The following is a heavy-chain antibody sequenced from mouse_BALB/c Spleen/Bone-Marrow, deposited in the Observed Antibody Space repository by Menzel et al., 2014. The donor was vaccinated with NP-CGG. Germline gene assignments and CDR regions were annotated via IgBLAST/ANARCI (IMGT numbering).Heavy chain of an antibody. CDR3: ARWLLLDY. D-gene: IGHD2-3*01. V-gene: IGHV1S22*01. J-gene: IGHJ2*01. CDR2: IYPGTDST. Sequence: LQQSGSELVRPGASVKLSCKASGYTFTSYWMHWVKQRPGQGLEWIGNIYPGTDSTNYDEKFKTKATLTVDTSSSTTYMQLSSLTSEDSAVYYCARWLLLDYWGQGTTLTVSS. CDR1: GYTFTSYW.